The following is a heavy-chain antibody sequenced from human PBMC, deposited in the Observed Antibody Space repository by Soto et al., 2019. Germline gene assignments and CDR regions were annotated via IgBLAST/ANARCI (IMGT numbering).Heavy chain of an antibody. J-gene: IGHJ5*02. CDR3: ARRGGAAAGSYNWFDP. CDR2: IYYSGSA. Sequence: QVQLQESGPGLVKPSETLHLTCDVSGGSVSSGNSYWTWIRQPPGKGLEWIGYIYYSGSATYNPSLKSRATLSVDTSKNQFSLKMTSMTAADTAVYYCARRGGAAAGSYNWFDPWGQGSLVTVSS. V-gene: IGHV4-61*01. D-gene: IGHD6-13*01. CDR1: GGSVSSGNSY.